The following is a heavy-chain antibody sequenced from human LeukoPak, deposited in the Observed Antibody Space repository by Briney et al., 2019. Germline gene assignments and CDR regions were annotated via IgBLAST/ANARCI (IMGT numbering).Heavy chain of an antibody. CDR3: ARDSGLRGTVFDY. J-gene: IGHJ4*02. V-gene: IGHV4-59*01. D-gene: IGHD3-10*01. CDR1: GGSISHYS. Sequence: SETLSLTCTVSGGSISHYSWNWIRQSPGKGLEWIGYIYYTGSTNYNPSLKSRVTISLDTSKNQLSLRLSSMTAADTAVYYCARDSGLRGTVFDYWGQGALVIVSS. CDR2: IYYTGST.